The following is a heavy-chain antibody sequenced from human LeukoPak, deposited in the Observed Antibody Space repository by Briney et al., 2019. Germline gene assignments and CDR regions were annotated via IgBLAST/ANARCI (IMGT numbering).Heavy chain of an antibody. Sequence: SETPSLTCTVSGGSISSYYWSWIRQPAGKGLEWIGRIYTSGSTNYNPSLKSRVTMSVDTSKNQFSLKLSSVTAADTAVYYCARSSSTAEDFDYWGQGTLVTVSS. CDR2: IYTSGST. CDR1: GGSISSYY. V-gene: IGHV4-4*07. CDR3: ARSSSTAEDFDY. J-gene: IGHJ4*02. D-gene: IGHD2-2*01.